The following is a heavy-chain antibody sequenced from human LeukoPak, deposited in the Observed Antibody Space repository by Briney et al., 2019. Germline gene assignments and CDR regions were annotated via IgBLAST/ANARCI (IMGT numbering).Heavy chain of an antibody. Sequence: SETLSLTCAVYGGSFSGYYWSWIRQPPGKGLEWIGEINHSGSTNYNPSLKSRVTISVDTSKNQFSLKLSSVTAADTAVYYCARDPTYYYGSGSYSYGMDVWGQGTTVTVSS. V-gene: IGHV4-34*01. CDR1: GGSFSGYY. CDR2: INHSGST. D-gene: IGHD3-10*01. J-gene: IGHJ6*02. CDR3: ARDPTYYYGSGSYSYGMDV.